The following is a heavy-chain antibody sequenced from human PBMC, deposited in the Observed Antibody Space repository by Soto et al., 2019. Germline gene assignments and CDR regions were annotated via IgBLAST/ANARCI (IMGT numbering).Heavy chain of an antibody. D-gene: IGHD3-3*01. CDR3: AKDLTRFLEWLFAYGMDV. Sequence: GGSLRLSCAAPGFTFSSYGMYWVRQAPGKGLEWVAVISYDGSNKYYADSVKGRFTISRDNSKNTLYLQMNSLRAEDTAVYYCAKDLTRFLEWLFAYGMDVWGQGTTVTVSS. J-gene: IGHJ6*02. CDR2: ISYDGSNK. CDR1: GFTFSSYG. V-gene: IGHV3-30*18.